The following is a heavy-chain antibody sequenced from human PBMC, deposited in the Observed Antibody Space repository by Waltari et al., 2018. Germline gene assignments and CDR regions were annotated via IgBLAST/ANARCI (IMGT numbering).Heavy chain of an antibody. CDR1: GFTFSSYS. V-gene: IGHV3-21*01. D-gene: IGHD3-22*01. Sequence: VQLEESGGGLVKPGGSLRLSCAVSGFTFSSYSMNWVRQAPGKGLEWVSFISSGGSVILYADSVKGRFTISRDNAKNSLYLQMNSLRAEDTAVYYCAREGYESSGYLRFDYWGQGTQVTVSS. CDR3: AREGYESSGYLRFDY. CDR2: ISSGGSVI. J-gene: IGHJ4*02.